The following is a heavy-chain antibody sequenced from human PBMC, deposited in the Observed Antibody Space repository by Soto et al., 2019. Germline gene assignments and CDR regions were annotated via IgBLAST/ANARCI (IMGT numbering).Heavy chain of an antibody. J-gene: IGHJ4*02. Sequence: GASVKVSCKASGYTFTSYAMHWVRQAPGQRLEWMGWINAGNGNTKYSQKFQGRVTITRDTSASTAYMELSSLRSEDTAVYYCAKGIAVADPFDYWGQGTLVTVSS. V-gene: IGHV1-3*01. CDR1: GYTFTSYA. CDR2: INAGNGNT. CDR3: AKGIAVADPFDY. D-gene: IGHD6-19*01.